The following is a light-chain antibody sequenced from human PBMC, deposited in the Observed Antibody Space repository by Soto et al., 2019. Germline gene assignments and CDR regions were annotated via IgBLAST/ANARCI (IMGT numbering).Light chain of an antibody. J-gene: IGKJ2*01. CDR1: QSVLYSSNNKNY. Sequence: EIVMTQSPDSLAVSLGERATINCKSSQSVLYSSNNKNYLAWYQQKPGQPPKLLIYWASTRESGVPDRFSGSASGTDFTLTISSLQAEDVAVYYCQQYYSTPSYTFGQGTKLEIK. CDR3: QQYYSTPSYT. CDR2: WAS. V-gene: IGKV4-1*01.